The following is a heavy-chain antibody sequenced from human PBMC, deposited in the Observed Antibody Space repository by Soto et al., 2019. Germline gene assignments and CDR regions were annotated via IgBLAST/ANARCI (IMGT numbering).Heavy chain of an antibody. CDR1: GFTFSSYS. D-gene: IGHD2-2*01. V-gene: IGHV3-48*01. CDR3: ARRGISSTAPAGFAP. CDR2: ISGSSGII. Sequence: EVQLVESGGGLVQPGGSLSLSCAASGFTFSSYSMNWVRQAPGKGLEWISYISGSSGIIYYADSVKGRFTISRDNAKNSLYLQMKSLRAEDAAVYYCARRGISSTAPAGFAPWGQGTLVTVDS. J-gene: IGHJ5*02.